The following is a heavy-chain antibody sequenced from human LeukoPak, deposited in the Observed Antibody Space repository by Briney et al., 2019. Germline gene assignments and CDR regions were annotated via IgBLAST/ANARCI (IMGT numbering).Heavy chain of an antibody. CDR3: ARSFPGGYGMDV. J-gene: IGHJ6*02. D-gene: IGHD3-16*01. CDR2: IIPILGIA. V-gene: IGHV1-69*04. CDR1: GGTFSSYA. Sequence: ASVKVSCKASGGTFSSYAISWVRQAPGQGLEWMGRIIPILGIANYAQKFQGRVTITADKSTSTAYMELSSLRSEDTAVYYCARSFPGGYGMDVWGQGTTVTASS.